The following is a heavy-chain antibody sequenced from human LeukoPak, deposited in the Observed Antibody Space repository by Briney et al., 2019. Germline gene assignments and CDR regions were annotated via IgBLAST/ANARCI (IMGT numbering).Heavy chain of an antibody. CDR3: ATTTPYCSGGSCYPYYFDY. D-gene: IGHD2-15*01. CDR1: GGTFSSYA. V-gene: IGHV1-69*13. CDR2: IIPIFGTA. J-gene: IGHJ4*02. Sequence: GASVTVSCTASGGTFSSYAISWVRQAPGQGLEWMGGIIPIFGTANYAQKFQGRVTITADESTSTAYMELSSLRSEDTAVYYCATTTPYCSGGSCYPYYFDYWGQGTLVTVSS.